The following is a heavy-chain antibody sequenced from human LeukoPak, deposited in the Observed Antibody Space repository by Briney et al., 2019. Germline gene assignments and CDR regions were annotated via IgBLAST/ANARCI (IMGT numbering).Heavy chain of an antibody. J-gene: IGHJ4*02. Sequence: SETLSLTCTVSGYSISSGYYWGWIRQPPGKGLEWIGSIYHSGSTYYNPSLKSRVTISVDTSKNQFSLKLSSVTAADTAVYYCARDRGYSSGWYGAYDYWGQGTLVTVSS. CDR2: IYHSGST. CDR3: ARDRGYSSGWYGAYDY. V-gene: IGHV4-38-2*02. CDR1: GYSISSGYY. D-gene: IGHD6-19*01.